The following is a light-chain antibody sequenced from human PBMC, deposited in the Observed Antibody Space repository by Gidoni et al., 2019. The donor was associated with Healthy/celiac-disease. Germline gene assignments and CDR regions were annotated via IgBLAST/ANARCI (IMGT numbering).Light chain of an antibody. CDR3: QQYNNWPPEWT. Sequence: EIVMTQSPATLSVSPGERATPSCRASQSVSSNLAWYQQKPGQAPRLLIYGASTRATGSPARFSGSGSGTEFTLTISSLQSEDFAVYYCQQYNNWPPEWTFGQGTKVEIK. J-gene: IGKJ1*01. CDR2: GAS. V-gene: IGKV3-15*01. CDR1: QSVSSN.